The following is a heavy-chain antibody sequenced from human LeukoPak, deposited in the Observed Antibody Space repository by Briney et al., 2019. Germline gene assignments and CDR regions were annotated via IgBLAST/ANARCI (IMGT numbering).Heavy chain of an antibody. CDR3: ARTYSDSGSYHFDH. Sequence: SGPALVKPTQTLTLTCTFSGFSLSTSGVRVSWIRQPPGEALEWLARIDWDDDTFYTPSLKTRLTISKDTSKNQVVLTMTNMDPVDTATYYCARTYSDSGSYHFDHWGRGTLVTVSS. CDR2: IDWDDDT. CDR1: GFSLSTSGVR. D-gene: IGHD3-16*01. V-gene: IGHV2-70*04. J-gene: IGHJ4*02.